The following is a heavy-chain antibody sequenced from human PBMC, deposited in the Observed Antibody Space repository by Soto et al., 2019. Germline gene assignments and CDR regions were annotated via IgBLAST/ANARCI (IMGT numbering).Heavy chain of an antibody. V-gene: IGHV3-30-3*01. CDR2: ISDDGSNT. CDR1: GFTFSRHT. D-gene: IGHD3-3*01. CDR3: SRGVYYDFWSGFHAHPYYFDA. Sequence: QVQLVESGGGVVQPGRSLRLSCAASGFTFSRHTMHWVRQAPGKGLEWVAAISDDGSNTYYADSVKGRFTISRDNSKNTLYLQMNSLSSEDTAVHHCSRGVYYDFWSGFHAHPYYFDAWGHGTLVTVSS. J-gene: IGHJ4*01.